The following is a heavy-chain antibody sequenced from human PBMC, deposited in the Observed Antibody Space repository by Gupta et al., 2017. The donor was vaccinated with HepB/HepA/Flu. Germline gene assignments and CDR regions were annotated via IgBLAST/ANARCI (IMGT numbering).Heavy chain of an antibody. D-gene: IGHD6-13*01. V-gene: IGHV3-7*01. J-gene: IGHJ6*03. CDR1: GFTFSSYW. CDR3: ARDGSSWYYYYYYMDV. CDR2: IKQDGSEK. Sequence: EVRLVESGGGLVQPGGSLRLSCAASGFTFSSYWMSWVRQAPGKGLEWVANIKQDGSEKYYVDSVKGRFTISRDNAKNSLYLQMNSLRAEDTAVYYCARDGSSWYYYYYYMDVWGKGTTVTVSS.